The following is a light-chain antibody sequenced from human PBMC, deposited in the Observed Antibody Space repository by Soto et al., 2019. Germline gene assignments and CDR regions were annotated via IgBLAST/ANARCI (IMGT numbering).Light chain of an antibody. CDR2: GAS. CDR3: QQSHSAPRT. Sequence: DIQMTQSPSSVSASVGDRVTITCRASQSISTYLSWYQQKPGTAPKLLIYGASTLQSGVPSRFSGSGSGSDFTLTISSLQAEDFATYYCQQSHSAPRTFGQGTKVDI. V-gene: IGKV1-39*01. CDR1: QSISTY. J-gene: IGKJ1*01.